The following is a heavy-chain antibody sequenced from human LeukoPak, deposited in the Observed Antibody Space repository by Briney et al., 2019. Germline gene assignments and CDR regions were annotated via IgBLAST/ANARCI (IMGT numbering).Heavy chain of an antibody. CDR1: GGSISSYY. D-gene: IGHD2-15*01. CDR3: AKEDSSGGSRPPDY. Sequence: SETLSLTCTVSGGSISSYYWSWIRQPPGKGLEWIGYIYYSGSTNYNPSLKSRITISVDTSKNQFSLKLNSVTAADTAVYYCAKEDSSGGSRPPDYWGQGTLVTVSS. J-gene: IGHJ4*02. CDR2: IYYSGST. V-gene: IGHV4-59*01.